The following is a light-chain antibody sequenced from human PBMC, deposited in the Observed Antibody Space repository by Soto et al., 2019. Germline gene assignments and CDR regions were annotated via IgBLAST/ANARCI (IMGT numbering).Light chain of an antibody. CDR1: QSLLHRSGYHY. J-gene: IGKJ1*01. CDR2: LGS. Sequence: DIVLTQSPLSLPVTPGEPASISCRSSQSLLHRSGYHYLYWYLQKPGQSPQLLIYLGSNRATGVPDRFSGSGSGTDITLKISRVEAEDVGVYYCLHALQPSPAFGQGTKVEIK. CDR3: LHALQPSPA. V-gene: IGKV2-28*01.